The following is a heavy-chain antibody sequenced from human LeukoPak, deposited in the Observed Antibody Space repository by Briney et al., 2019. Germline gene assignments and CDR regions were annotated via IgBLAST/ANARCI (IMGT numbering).Heavy chain of an antibody. V-gene: IGHV3-23*01. D-gene: IGHD1-26*01. CDR2: IGDSGGST. Sequence: GRSLRLSCAASGFTFSSYAMTWVRQAPGKGLEWVSAIGDSGGSTSYADSVKGRFTISRDYSKNTLYLQMNSLRAEDTAVYSCARDWSCDYWGQGNLVTVSS. J-gene: IGHJ4*02. CDR3: ARDWSCDY. CDR1: GFTFSSYA.